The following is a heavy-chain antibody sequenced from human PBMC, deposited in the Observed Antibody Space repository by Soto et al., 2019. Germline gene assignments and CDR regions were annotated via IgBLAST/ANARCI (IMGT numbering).Heavy chain of an antibody. J-gene: IGHJ4*02. CDR1: GFTFSTYS. CDR3: ARVPDY. CDR2: ISHDGSKT. V-gene: IGHV3-30*03. Sequence: PGGSLRLSCAASGFTFSTYSMNWVRQAPGKGLEWVAVISHDGSKTNYAEYVKGRVTISRDNSKDTVYLQMNSLRAEDTAVYYCARVPDYGGQGTLVTVSS.